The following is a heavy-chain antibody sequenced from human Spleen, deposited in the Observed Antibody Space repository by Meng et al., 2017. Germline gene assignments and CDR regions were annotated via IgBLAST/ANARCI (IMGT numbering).Heavy chain of an antibody. CDR3: ARDHSSSSEGTFDY. CDR2: IYYSGST. D-gene: IGHD6-6*01. J-gene: IGHJ4*02. V-gene: IGHV4-31*03. Sequence: SETLSLTCTVSGGSISSGGYYWSWIRQHPGKGLEWIGYIYYSGSTYYNPSLKSRVTISVDTSKNQFSLKLSSVTAADTAVYYCARDHSSSSEGTFDYWGQGTLVTVSS. CDR1: GGSISSGGYY.